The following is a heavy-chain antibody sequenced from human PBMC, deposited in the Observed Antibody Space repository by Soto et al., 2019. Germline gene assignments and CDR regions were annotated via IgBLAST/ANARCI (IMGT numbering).Heavy chain of an antibody. CDR2: IYHSGST. J-gene: IGHJ5*02. Sequence: SETLSLTCAVSGGSISSSNWWSWVRQPPGKGLEWIGEIYHSGSTNYNPSLKSRVTISVDKSKNQFSLKLSSVTAADTAVYYCARGGYSSSWIQKPRFDPWGQGTLVTVSS. CDR1: GGSISSSNW. CDR3: ARGGYSSSWIQKPRFDP. V-gene: IGHV4-4*02. D-gene: IGHD6-13*01.